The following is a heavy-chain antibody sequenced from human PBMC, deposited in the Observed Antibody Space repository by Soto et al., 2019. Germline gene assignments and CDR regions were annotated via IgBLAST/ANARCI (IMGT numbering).Heavy chain of an antibody. V-gene: IGHV4-4*02. CDR2: IYHSGST. D-gene: IGHD5-18*01. J-gene: IGHJ6*02. CDR1: GGSISSSNW. Sequence: SETLSLTCAVSGGSISSSNWWSWVRQPPGKGLEWIGEIYHSGSTNYNPSLKSRVTISVDKSKNQFSLKLSSVTAADTAVYYCAGGYSYGYDYYYYGMDVWGQGTTVTVSS. CDR3: AGGYSYGYDYYYYGMDV.